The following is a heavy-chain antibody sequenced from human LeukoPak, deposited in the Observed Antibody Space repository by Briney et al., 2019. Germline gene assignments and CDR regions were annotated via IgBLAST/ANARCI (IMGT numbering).Heavy chain of an antibody. CDR2: VDHTGST. J-gene: IGHJ6*03. Sequence: SETLSLTCTVSDDSITMYYWTWIRQPPGKGLEWIGYVDHTGSTKFNPSLNGRVSISRGTSNNFFSLGLRSVTAADTAVYFCARGRVSSSTWYSTYYYFFYMDFWGKGTTVTVSS. D-gene: IGHD4-11*01. V-gene: IGHV4-59*01. CDR1: DDSITMYY. CDR3: ARGRVSSSTWYSTYYYFFYMDF.